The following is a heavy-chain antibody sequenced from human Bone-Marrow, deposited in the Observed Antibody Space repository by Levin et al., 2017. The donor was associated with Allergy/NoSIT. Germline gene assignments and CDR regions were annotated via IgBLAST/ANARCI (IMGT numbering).Heavy chain of an antibody. V-gene: IGHV1-18*01. CDR3: ARVCTTPTRQLRSFDY. D-gene: IGHD5-12*01. CDR1: GYTFTSYG. CDR2: ISAYNGNT. Sequence: ASVKVSCKASGYTFTSYGISWVRQAPGQGLEWMGWISAYNGNTNYAQKLQGRVTMTTDTSTSTAYMELRSLRSDDTAVYYCARVCTTPTRQLRSFDYWGQGTLVTVSS. J-gene: IGHJ4*02.